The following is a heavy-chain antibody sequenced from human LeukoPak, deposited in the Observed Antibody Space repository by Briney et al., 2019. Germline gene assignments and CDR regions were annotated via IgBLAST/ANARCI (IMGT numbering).Heavy chain of an antibody. Sequence: GGSLRLSCAGSGFSFNNYWMHWVRQAPGKGLVWVSRIHRDGRVSTYXDSVKGRFTISKDSARNTLYLHMNTLRVEDTAVYFCARAQDTYNSLYFDYWGQGALVTVPS. CDR2: IHRDGRVS. CDR3: ARAQDTYNSLYFDY. J-gene: IGHJ4*02. CDR1: GFSFNNYW. D-gene: IGHD5-24*01. V-gene: IGHV3-74*01.